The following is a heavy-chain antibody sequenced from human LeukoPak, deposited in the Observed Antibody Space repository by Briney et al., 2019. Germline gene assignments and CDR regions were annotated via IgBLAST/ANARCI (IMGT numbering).Heavy chain of an antibody. D-gene: IGHD3-22*01. J-gene: IGHJ1*01. CDR3: ARVRFGYYDSSGYYGGYFQH. V-gene: IGHV4-30-4*07. Sequence: SETLSLTCAVPGGSISSGGYSWSWIRQPPGKGLEWIGYIYYSGSTYYNPSLKSRVTISVDTSKKQFSLKLSSVTAADTAVYYCARVRFGYYDSSGYYGGYFQHWGQGTLVTVSS. CDR2: IYYSGST. CDR1: GGSISSGGYS.